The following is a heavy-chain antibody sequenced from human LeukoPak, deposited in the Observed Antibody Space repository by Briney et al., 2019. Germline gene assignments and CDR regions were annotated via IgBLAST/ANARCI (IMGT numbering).Heavy chain of an antibody. CDR3: ARHLGSGSYFDY. J-gene: IGHJ4*02. D-gene: IGHD1-26*01. Sequence: SGTLSLTCTVSGDSISNNNHYWGWIRQPPGKGLEWIGSIYYSGSAYYNPSLKSRVTISVDTSKSQFSLKLSSVTAADTAVYSCARHLGSGSYFDYWGQGTLVTVSS. CDR1: GDSISNNNHY. CDR2: IYYSGSA. V-gene: IGHV4-39*01.